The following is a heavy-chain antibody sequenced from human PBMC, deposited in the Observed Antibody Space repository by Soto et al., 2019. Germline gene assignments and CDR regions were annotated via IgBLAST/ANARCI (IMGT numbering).Heavy chain of an antibody. CDR2: IGTAGDT. D-gene: IGHD3-16*01. V-gene: IGHV3-13*01. CDR1: GFTFSSYD. J-gene: IGHJ4*02. Sequence: EVQLVESGGDVVQPGGSLRLSCAASGFTFSSYDFHWVRQATGKGLEWVAGIGTAGDTYYAGSVKGRFIMSRENVKNSMYLQMNSLRAGDTALYYCTRGAESFDYWGQGTLVTVSS. CDR3: TRGAESFDY.